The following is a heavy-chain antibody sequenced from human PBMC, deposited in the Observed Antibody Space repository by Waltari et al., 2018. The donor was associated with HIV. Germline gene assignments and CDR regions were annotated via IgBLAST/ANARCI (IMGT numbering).Heavy chain of an antibody. D-gene: IGHD1-7*01. J-gene: IGHJ5*02. CDR3: AREESWNFGKVTWFDP. V-gene: IGHV1-2*02. CDR1: GYSFSAFF. Sequence: QMQLVQSGAGMRKPGASLTVSSKASGYSFSAFFIHWVRQATGRGLESMGLINPNTGDANYAPRFKGRVTMTRNTSISPAYMEVSRLTSDDTGLYFCAREESWNFGKVTWFDPWGQGTLVTVSS. CDR2: INPNTGDA.